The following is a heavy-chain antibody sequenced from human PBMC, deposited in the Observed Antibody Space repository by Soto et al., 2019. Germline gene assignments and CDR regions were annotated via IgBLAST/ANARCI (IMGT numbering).Heavy chain of an antibody. Sequence: PGGSLRLSCAASGFTFTTAWMTWVRQAPGQGLEWVGRIQSNAAGGTAHYAAPLQGRFTISRDAEKTLYLQMKSLNIEDTAMYYCATGLDTGASRFNYWGQGTLVTVSS. CDR3: ATGLDTGASRFNY. V-gene: IGHV3-15*07. CDR2: IQSNAAGGTA. D-gene: IGHD3-10*01. J-gene: IGHJ4*02. CDR1: GFTFTTAW.